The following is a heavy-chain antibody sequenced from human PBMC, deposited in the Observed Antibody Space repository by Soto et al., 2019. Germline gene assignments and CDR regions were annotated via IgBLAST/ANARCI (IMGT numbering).Heavy chain of an antibody. CDR2: ISYDGSNK. CDR3: ARIYSSSSNYFDY. CDR1: GFTFSSYA. D-gene: IGHD6-6*01. J-gene: IGHJ4*02. V-gene: IGHV3-30-3*01. Sequence: QVQLVESGGGVVQPGRSLRLSCAASGFTFSSYAMHWVRQAPGKGLERVAVISYDGSNKYYADSVKGRFTISRDNSKNTLYLQMNSLRAEDTAVYYCARIYSSSSNYFDYWGQGTLVTVSS.